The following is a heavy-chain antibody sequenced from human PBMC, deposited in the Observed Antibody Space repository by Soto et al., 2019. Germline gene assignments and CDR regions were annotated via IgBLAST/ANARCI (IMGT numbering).Heavy chain of an antibody. CDR2: IKWDASEK. CDR3: AKGSAKGIVDY. D-gene: IGHD3-3*01. V-gene: IGHV3-7*01. Sequence: PGGSLRLSCAASGFTFGSYWMSWVRQAPGKGLEWLATIKWDASEKKYVDSVKGRFTISRDNSKNTLYLQMNSLRAEDTAVYYCAKGSAKGIVDYWGQGTLVTVSS. J-gene: IGHJ4*02. CDR1: GFTFGSYW.